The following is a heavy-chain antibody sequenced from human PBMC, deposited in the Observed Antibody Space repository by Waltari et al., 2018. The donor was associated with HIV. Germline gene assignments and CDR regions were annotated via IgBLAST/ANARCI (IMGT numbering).Heavy chain of an antibody. D-gene: IGHD3-10*01. V-gene: IGHV1-69*01. Sequence: VQSGAEVKKPGSSVKVSCKASGGTFSSYAISWVRQAPGQGLEWMGGIIPIFGTANYAQKFQGRVTITADESTSTAYMELSSLRSEDTAVYYCARVQGAYGAAGGVFDYWGQGTLVTVSS. CDR1: GGTFSSYA. J-gene: IGHJ4*02. CDR2: IIPIFGTA. CDR3: ARVQGAYGAAGGVFDY.